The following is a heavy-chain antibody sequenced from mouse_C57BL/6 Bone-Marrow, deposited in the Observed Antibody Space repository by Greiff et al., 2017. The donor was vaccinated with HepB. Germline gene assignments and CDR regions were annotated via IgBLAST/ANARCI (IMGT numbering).Heavy chain of an antibody. D-gene: IGHD1-1*01. CDR1: GFTFSSYG. J-gene: IGHJ3*01. Sequence: EVKLMESGGDLVKPGGSLKLSCAASGFTFSSYGMSWVRQTPDKRLEWVATISSGGSYTYYPDSVKGRFTISRDNAKNTLYLQMSSLKSEDTAMYYCARGVLRSRSLFAYWGQGTLVTVSA. CDR3: ARGVLRSRSLFAY. V-gene: IGHV5-6*01. CDR2: ISSGGSYT.